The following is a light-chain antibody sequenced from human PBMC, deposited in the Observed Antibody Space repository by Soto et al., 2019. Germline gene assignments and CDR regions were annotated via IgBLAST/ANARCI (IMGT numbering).Light chain of an antibody. J-gene: IGLJ1*01. CDR1: SSDVGSYNL. CDR3: CSYAASSTFV. V-gene: IGLV2-23*02. Sequence: SVLTQPACMSGSHGQSSTISRTGTSSDVGSYNLVSWYQQHPGKAPKLMIYEVSKQPSGVSNRFSGSKSGNTASLTISGLQAEDEADYYCCSYAASSTFVFGTGTKVTVL. CDR2: EVS.